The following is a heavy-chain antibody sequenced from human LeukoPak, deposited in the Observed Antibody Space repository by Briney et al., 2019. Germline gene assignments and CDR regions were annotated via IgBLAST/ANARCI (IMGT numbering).Heavy chain of an antibody. CDR2: IYYSGST. CDR1: GGSISSGGYY. Sequence: SETLSLTCTVSGGSISSGGYYWSWIRQHPGKGLEWIGYIYYSGSTYYNPSLKSRVTISVDTSKNQFSLKLSSVSAADTAVYYCARAGRSGTCGYYFDYWGQGTLVTVSS. D-gene: IGHD1-26*01. J-gene: IGHJ4*02. CDR3: ARAGRSGTCGYYFDY. V-gene: IGHV4-31*03.